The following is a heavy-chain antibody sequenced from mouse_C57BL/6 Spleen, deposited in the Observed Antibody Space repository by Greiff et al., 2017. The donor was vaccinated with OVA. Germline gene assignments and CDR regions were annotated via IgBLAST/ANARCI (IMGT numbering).Heavy chain of an antibody. J-gene: IGHJ4*01. V-gene: IGHV1-69*01. Sequence: QVQLQQPGAELVMPGASVKLSCKASGYTFTSYWMHWVKQRPGQGLEWIGEIDPSDSYTNYNQKFKGKSTLTVDKSSSTAYMQLSSLTSEDSAVYYCARWTVVATDAMEYWGQGTSVTVSS. CDR3: ARWTVVATDAMEY. CDR1: GYTFTSYW. D-gene: IGHD1-1*01. CDR2: IDPSDSYT.